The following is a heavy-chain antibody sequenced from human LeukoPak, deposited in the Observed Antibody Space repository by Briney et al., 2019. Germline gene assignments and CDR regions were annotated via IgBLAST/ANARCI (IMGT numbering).Heavy chain of an antibody. Sequence: KPSETLSLTCAVYGGSFSGYYWSWIRQPPGKGLEWIGEINHSGSTNYNPSLKSRVTISVDTSKNQFSLKLSSVTAADTAVYYCARGQAARYWGQGTLVTVSS. CDR3: ARGQAARY. CDR1: GGSFSGYY. J-gene: IGHJ4*02. D-gene: IGHD6-25*01. CDR2: INHSGST. V-gene: IGHV4-34*01.